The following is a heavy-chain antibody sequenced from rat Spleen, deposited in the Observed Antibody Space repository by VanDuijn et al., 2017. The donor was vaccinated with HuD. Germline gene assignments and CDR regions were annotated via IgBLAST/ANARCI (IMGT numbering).Heavy chain of an antibody. V-gene: IGHV5-29*01. CDR1: GFTFNDCY. J-gene: IGHJ2*01. Sequence: EVQLVESDGGLVQPGRSLKLSCVASGFTFNDCYMAWVRQAPTKGLEWVAIISYDGRSIYYRDSVKGRFTISRDNAKSTLHLQMDSLRSEDTATFYCVRQWDYWGQGVMVTVSS. CDR3: VRQWDY. CDR2: ISYDGRSI.